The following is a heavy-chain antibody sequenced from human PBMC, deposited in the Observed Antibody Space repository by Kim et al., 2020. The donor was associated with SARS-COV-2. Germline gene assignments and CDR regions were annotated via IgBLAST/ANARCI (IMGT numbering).Heavy chain of an antibody. CDR1: GGSFSGYY. V-gene: IGHV4-34*01. CDR2: INHSGST. Sequence: SETLSLTCAVYGGSFSGYYWSWIRQPPGKGLEWIGEINHSGSTNYNPSLKSRVTISVDTSKNQFSLKLSSVTAADTAVSYCARGSRHRQLLWFGELLWGPHFYYFDYSGQGTLVTVSS. D-gene: IGHD3-10*01. J-gene: IGHJ4*02. CDR3: ARGSRHRQLLWFGELLWGPHFYYFDY.